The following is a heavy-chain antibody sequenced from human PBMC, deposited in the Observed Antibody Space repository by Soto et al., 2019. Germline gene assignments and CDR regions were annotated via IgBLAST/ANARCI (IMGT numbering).Heavy chain of an antibody. V-gene: IGHV3-23*01. CDR1: GFNFRYYA. Sequence: EVQLLESGGGQVQPGGSLRLSCAASGFNFRYYAMSWVRQAPGMGPEWVSGVSGSGDNTYYADSVKGRFTVYRDNSKNTLFLQMNRLRAEDTAVYYCAKDRSGSNDFLSGFDTMSNFDYWGQGALVSVSS. J-gene: IGHJ4*02. D-gene: IGHD3-3*01. CDR2: VSGSGDNT. CDR3: AKDRSGSNDFLSGFDTMSNFDY.